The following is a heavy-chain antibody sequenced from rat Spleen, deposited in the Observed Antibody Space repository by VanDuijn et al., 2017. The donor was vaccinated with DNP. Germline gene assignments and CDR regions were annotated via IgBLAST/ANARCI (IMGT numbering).Heavy chain of an antibody. Sequence: EVQLVESGGGLVQPGRSLKLSCAASGFTFSDYNMAWVRQAPKKGLEWVATISYDGSSTYYRDSVKGRFTISRDNAKSTLYLQMDSLRSEDTATYYCVRWNSGHVDYWGQGVMVTVSS. CDR1: GFTFSDYN. J-gene: IGHJ2*01. CDR2: ISYDGSST. V-gene: IGHV5-7*01. D-gene: IGHD4-3*01. CDR3: VRWNSGHVDY.